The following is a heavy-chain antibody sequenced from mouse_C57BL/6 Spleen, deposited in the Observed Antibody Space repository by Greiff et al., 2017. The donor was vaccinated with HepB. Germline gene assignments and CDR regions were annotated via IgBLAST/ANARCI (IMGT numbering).Heavy chain of an antibody. CDR2: IWSGGST. D-gene: IGHD2-2*01. Sequence: VKVVESGPGLVQPSQSLSITCTVSGFSLTSYGVHWVRQSPGKGLEWLGVIWSGGSTDYNAAFISRLSISKDNSKSQVFFKMNSLQADDTAIYYCARNYYGYYYAMDYWGQGTSVTVSS. V-gene: IGHV2-2*01. CDR3: ARNYYGYYYAMDY. J-gene: IGHJ4*01. CDR1: GFSLTSYG.